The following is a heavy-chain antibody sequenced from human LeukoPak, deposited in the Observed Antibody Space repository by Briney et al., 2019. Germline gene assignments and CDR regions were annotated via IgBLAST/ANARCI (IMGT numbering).Heavy chain of an antibody. CDR1: GFTFSSYW. CDR3: AREQGYSSSWYTGYYYYYMDV. Sequence: PGGSLRLSCAASGFTFSSYWMSWVRQAPGKGLEWVANIKQDGSEKYYVDSVKGRFTISRDNAKNSLYPQMNSLRAEDTAVYYCAREQGYSSSWYTGYYYYYMDVWGKGTTVTVSS. V-gene: IGHV3-7*01. CDR2: IKQDGSEK. J-gene: IGHJ6*03. D-gene: IGHD6-13*01.